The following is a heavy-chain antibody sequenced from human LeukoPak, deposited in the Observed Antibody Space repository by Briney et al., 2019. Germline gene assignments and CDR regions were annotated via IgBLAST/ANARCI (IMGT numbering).Heavy chain of an antibody. CDR3: ARYYSGSYYGGAFDI. CDR1: GYTFTSYG. J-gene: IGHJ3*02. D-gene: IGHD1-26*01. V-gene: IGHV1-18*01. CDR2: ISAYNGNT. Sequence: GASVRVSRKASGYTFTSYGISWVRQAPGQGLEWMGWISAYNGNTNYAQRLQGRVTMTTDTSTSTAYMELRSLRSDDTAVYYCARYYSGSYYGGAFDIWGQGTMVTVSS.